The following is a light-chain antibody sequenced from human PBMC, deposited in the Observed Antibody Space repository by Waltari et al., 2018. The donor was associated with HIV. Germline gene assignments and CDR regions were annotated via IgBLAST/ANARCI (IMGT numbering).Light chain of an antibody. V-gene: IGKV3-15*01. J-gene: IGKJ1*01. CDR2: GAS. Sequence: ETVMTQSPATLSVSPGERVTLSCRASQSVSSNLAWYQQKPGQAPRLLIYGASTRATGIPARFSGSGYGTEFTLTISSLQSEDFAVYYCQHYNNWPPWTFGQGTKVEIK. CDR3: QHYNNWPPWT. CDR1: QSVSSN.